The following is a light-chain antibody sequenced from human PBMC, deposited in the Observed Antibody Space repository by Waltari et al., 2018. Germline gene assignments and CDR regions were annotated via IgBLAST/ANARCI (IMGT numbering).Light chain of an antibody. CDR2: GAS. Sequence: EIVLTQSPGTLSLSPGDRATLSCRASQSVGRTLAWYQQKPGQAPRLLMYGASSRATGTPDRFSGSGSGTDFSLTISRLEPEDFAVYYCQHYVRLPGTFGQGTKVEIK. CDR3: QHYVRLPGT. J-gene: IGKJ1*01. V-gene: IGKV3-20*01. CDR1: QSVGRT.